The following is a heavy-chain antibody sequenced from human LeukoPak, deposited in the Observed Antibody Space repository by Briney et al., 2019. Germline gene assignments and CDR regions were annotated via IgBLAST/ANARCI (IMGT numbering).Heavy chain of an antibody. D-gene: IGHD6-13*01. CDR1: GFTFSGSA. Sequence: GGSLRLSCAASGFTFSGSAMHWVRQASGKGLEWVGRIRSKANSYATAYAASVKGRFTISRDDSKNTAYLQMNSLKTEDTAVYYCTRHVDFQGIAPAGTRDYWGQGTLVTVSS. V-gene: IGHV3-73*01. J-gene: IGHJ4*02. CDR3: TRHVDFQGIAPAGTRDY. CDR2: IRSKANSYAT.